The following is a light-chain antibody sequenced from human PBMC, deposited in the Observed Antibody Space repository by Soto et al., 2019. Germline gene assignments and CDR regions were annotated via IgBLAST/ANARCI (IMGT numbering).Light chain of an antibody. CDR2: AAS. V-gene: IGKV1-39*01. CDR3: QQRSNWTPWT. J-gene: IGKJ1*01. CDR1: QSISSY. Sequence: IQMTQSPSSLSASVGYIFTITCRASQSISSYLNWYQQKPGKAPKLLIYAASSLQSGVPSRFSGSGSGTDFNLTISSLEPEDFAVYYCQQRSNWTPWTFGQGTKVDI.